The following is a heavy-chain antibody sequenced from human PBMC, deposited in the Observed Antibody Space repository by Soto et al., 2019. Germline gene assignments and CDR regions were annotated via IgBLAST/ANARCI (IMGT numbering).Heavy chain of an antibody. J-gene: IGHJ6*02. CDR2: VYPRDSDT. CDR1: GYIFIDYW. CDR3: ARRAMARGYGMDV. Sequence: GESLKISCQASGYIFIDYWIGWVRQMPGKGLEWMGIVYPRDSDTNYSPSFQGHVTISADKSISTAHLQWSSLKASDTAMYYCARRAMARGYGMDVWGQGTTVTVSS. D-gene: IGHD3-10*01. V-gene: IGHV5-51*01.